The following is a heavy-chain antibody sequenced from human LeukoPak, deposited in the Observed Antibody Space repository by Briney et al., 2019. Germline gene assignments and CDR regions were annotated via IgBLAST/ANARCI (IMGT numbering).Heavy chain of an antibody. J-gene: IGHJ4*02. CDR2: ISSSSSYI. Sequence: GGSLRLSCAASGFTFSSYSMNWVRQAPGKGLEWVSSISSSSSYIYYADSVKGRFTISRDNAENSLYLQMNSLRAEDTAVYYCARTHSGSYLVDYWGQGTLVTVSS. D-gene: IGHD1-26*01. CDR3: ARTHSGSYLVDY. CDR1: GFTFSSYS. V-gene: IGHV3-21*01.